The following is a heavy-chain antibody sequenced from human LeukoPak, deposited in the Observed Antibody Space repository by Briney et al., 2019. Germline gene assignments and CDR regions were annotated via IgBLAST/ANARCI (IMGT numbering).Heavy chain of an antibody. D-gene: IGHD3-22*01. J-gene: IGHJ6*02. CDR3: ARDQGITMIVRYGFGMDV. V-gene: IGHV1-18*01. CDR1: GYTLTSYG. Sequence: GASVKVSCKASGYTLTSYGISWVRQAPGQGLEWMGWISAYNGNTNYAQKLQGRVTMTTDTSTSTAYMELRSLRSDDTAVYYCARDQGITMIVRYGFGMDVWGQGTTVTVSS. CDR2: ISAYNGNT.